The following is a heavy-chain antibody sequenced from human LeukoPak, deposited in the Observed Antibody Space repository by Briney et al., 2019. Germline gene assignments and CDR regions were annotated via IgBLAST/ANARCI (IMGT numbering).Heavy chain of an antibody. CDR2: INPNSGGT. J-gene: IGHJ6*03. CDR1: GYTFTGYY. V-gene: IGHV1-2*02. Sequence: ASVKVSCKASGYTFTGYYMHWVRQAPGQGLEWMGWINPNSGGTNYAQKFQGRVTMTRDTSISTAYMELSRLRSDDTAVYYCARDQAPGVTGTTAILSYYYYYYMDVWGKGTSVTVSS. CDR3: ARDQAPGVTGTTAILSYYYYYYMDV. D-gene: IGHD1-14*01.